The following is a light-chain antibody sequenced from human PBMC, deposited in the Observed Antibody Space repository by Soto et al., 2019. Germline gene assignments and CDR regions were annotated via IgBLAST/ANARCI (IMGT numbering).Light chain of an antibody. Sequence: QSVLTQPASVSGSPGQSIARSCTGTSSDVGTYDYVSWYQQYPDKAPKLISYEVTQRPSGVSNRFSGSKSGNTASLTISGLQAEHEADYYCSSHTSVNTRVFGTGTKVTVL. V-gene: IGLV2-14*01. J-gene: IGLJ1*01. CDR3: SSHTSVNTRV. CDR2: EVT. CDR1: SSDVGTYDY.